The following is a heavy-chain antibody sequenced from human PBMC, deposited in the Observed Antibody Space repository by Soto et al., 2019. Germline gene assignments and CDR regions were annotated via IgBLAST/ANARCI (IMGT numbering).Heavy chain of an antibody. D-gene: IGHD5-18*01. CDR2: ISYDGSNK. J-gene: IGHJ6*02. CDR1: GFTFSSYA. Sequence: GGSLRLSCAASGFTFSSYAMHWVRQAPGKGLEWVAVISYDGSNKYYADSVKGRFTISRDNSKNTLYLQMNSLRAEDAAVYYCARDRGYSYGYSYYYYGMDVWGQGTTVTVSS. V-gene: IGHV3-30-3*01. CDR3: ARDRGYSYGYSYYYYGMDV.